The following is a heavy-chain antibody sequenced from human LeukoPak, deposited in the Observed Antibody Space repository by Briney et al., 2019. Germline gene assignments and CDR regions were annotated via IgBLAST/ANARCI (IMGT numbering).Heavy chain of an antibody. J-gene: IGHJ2*01. D-gene: IGHD3-22*01. CDR1: GFTFSSYA. CDR3: AKSYYYDSVGYFDL. Sequence: PGGSLRLSCAASGFTFSSYAMSWVRQAPGKGLEWVSAISGSGDSTYYADSVKGRFTISRDNSENTLYLQMNSLRAEDTAVYYCAKSYYYDSVGYFDLWGRGTLVTVSS. CDR2: ISGSGDST. V-gene: IGHV3-23*01.